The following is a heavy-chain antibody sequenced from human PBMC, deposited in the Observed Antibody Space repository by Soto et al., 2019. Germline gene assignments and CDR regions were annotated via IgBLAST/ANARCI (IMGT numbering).Heavy chain of an antibody. CDR3: ARGTGYYYYYMDV. V-gene: IGHV3-33*01. Sequence: GGSLRLSCAASGFTFSSYGMHWVRQAPGKGLEWVAGIWYDGSNKYYADSVKGRFTISRDNSKNTVHLQMNSLRAEDTAVYYCARGTGYYYYYMDVWGKGTTVTVSS. CDR1: GFTFSSYG. CDR2: IWYDGSNK. J-gene: IGHJ6*03.